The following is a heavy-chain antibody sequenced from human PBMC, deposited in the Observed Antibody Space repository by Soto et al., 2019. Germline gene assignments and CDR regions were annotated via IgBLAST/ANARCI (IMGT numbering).Heavy chain of an antibody. CDR3: TRDPLRYLRITIFAP. D-gene: IGHD3-3*01. CDR2: IKSKTDGGTT. V-gene: IGHV3-49*04. Sequence: GGSLRLSCAASGFTFSSYAMHWVRQTPGKGLEWVGRIKSKTDGGTTEYAASVKGRFTISRDDSKSIAYLQMNSLKTEDTAVYYCTRDPLRYLRITIFAPWGQGTLVTVSS. CDR1: GFTFSSYA. J-gene: IGHJ5*02.